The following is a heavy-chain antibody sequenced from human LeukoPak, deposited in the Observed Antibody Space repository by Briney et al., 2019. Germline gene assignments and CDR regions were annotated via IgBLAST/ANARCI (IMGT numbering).Heavy chain of an antibody. CDR1: GYTXTSYY. Sequence: ASVKVSCKASGYTXTSYYMHWVRQAPGQGLEWMGIINPSGGSTSYAQKFQGRVTMTRDTSTSTVYMELSSLRSEDTAVYYCARDPFFGYYGDAFDIWGQGTMVTVSS. V-gene: IGHV1-46*01. CDR2: INPSGGST. D-gene: IGHD3-10*01. J-gene: IGHJ3*02. CDR3: ARDPFFGYYGDAFDI.